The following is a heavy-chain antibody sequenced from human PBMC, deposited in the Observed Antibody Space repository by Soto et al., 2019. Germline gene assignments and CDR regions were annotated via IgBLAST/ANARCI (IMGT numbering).Heavy chain of an antibody. V-gene: IGHV3-30-3*01. D-gene: IGHD1-1*01. Sequence: QVHLVESGGGVAQPGRSLRLSCVASGFTFDTYGIHWVRQAPGKGLQWVALISYEGSNTYYADSVRGRFTISRDNSKNTLYLQINALGPDDTGVYYCARVTPGNNLYYFSGLDVWGRGTSVTVSS. CDR1: GFTFDTYG. CDR3: ARVTPGNNLYYFSGLDV. J-gene: IGHJ6*02. CDR2: ISYEGSNT.